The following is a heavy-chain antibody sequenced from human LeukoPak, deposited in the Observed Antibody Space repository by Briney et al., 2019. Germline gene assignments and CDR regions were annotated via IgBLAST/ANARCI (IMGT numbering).Heavy chain of an antibody. J-gene: IGHJ4*02. CDR1: GVSFSNAW. Sequence: GGSLRLSCAASGVSFSNAWMSWVRQAPGKGLEWVGSIKSKTDGGTTDYAAPVKGRFTISRDDSKNTLYLQLNSLKTEDTAVYYCTTPPGGRWPPGGYWGQGTLVTVSS. CDR2: IKSKTDGGTT. D-gene: IGHD3-16*01. V-gene: IGHV3-15*01. CDR3: TTPPGGRWPPGGY.